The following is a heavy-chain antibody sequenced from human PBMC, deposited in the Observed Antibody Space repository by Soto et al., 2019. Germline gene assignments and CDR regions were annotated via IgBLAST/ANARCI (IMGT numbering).Heavy chain of an antibody. D-gene: IGHD6-13*01. CDR1: GFTFSSYA. CDR3: ARDPYSYPGIEAAGHYGMDV. J-gene: IGHJ6*02. V-gene: IGHV3-30-3*01. CDR2: ISYDGSNK. Sequence: QVQLVESGGGVVQPGRSLRLSCAASGFTFSSYAMHWVRQAPGKGLEWVAVISYDGSNKYYADSVKGRFTISRDNSKNTLYLQMNSLRAGDTAVYYCARDPYSYPGIEAAGHYGMDVWGQGTTVTVSS.